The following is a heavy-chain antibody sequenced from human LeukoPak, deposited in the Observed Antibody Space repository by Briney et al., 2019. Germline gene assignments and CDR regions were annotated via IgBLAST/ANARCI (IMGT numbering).Heavy chain of an antibody. D-gene: IGHD3-22*01. J-gene: IGHJ3*02. CDR3: ARLLDYDNSGDPDIFDI. Sequence: SSETLSLTCTVSGGIKSDYWSWSRPSPGKGLEWIGRVSYTGRTRYNPSLQSRVTISLDTSRNHFSLKLSSLNAADTAVYYCARLLDYDNSGDPDIFDIWGQGAMVTVSS. V-gene: IGHV4-59*01. CDR2: VSYTGRT. CDR1: GGIKSDY.